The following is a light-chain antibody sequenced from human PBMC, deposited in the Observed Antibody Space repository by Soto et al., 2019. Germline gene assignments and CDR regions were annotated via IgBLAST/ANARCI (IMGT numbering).Light chain of an antibody. J-gene: IGKJ3*01. CDR3: QQYGSSPFT. CDR2: AAS. CDR1: QSVSSNF. Sequence: EIVLTQSPGTLSLSPGEGATLSCRASQSVSSNFLAWYQQKPGQAPRLLIYAASSRATGMSDRFSGSGSETDISVTIRRLEPEDFAAYYCQQYGSSPFTFGPGTKVDLK. V-gene: IGKV3-20*01.